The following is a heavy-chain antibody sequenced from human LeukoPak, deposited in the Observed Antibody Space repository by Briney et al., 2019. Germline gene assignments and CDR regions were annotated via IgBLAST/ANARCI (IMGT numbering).Heavy chain of an antibody. Sequence: SETLSLTCTVSGGSLRGYYWSWVRQPPGKGLEWIAYIYYSGSTNYNPSLKSRVTISLDTSKNRFSLKLSSVTAADTAVYYCAVGATHYYMDVWGKGTTVTVSS. D-gene: IGHD3-16*01. CDR2: IYYSGST. J-gene: IGHJ6*03. CDR3: AVGATHYYMDV. CDR1: GGSLRGYY. V-gene: IGHV4-59*08.